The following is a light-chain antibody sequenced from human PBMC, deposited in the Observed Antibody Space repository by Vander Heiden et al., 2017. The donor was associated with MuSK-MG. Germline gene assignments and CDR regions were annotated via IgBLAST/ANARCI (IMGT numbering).Light chain of an antibody. CDR3: QQYNDWPPLT. V-gene: IGKV3-15*01. J-gene: IGKJ4*01. CDR1: QSVGSN. Sequence: EIVMTQSPATLSVSPGERATLSCGASQSVGSNLAWYQQKPGQAPRLLISGASTRATGIPARFSGSGSGTEFTLTISSRQSEDFAVYYCQQYNDWPPLTFGGGTKVEIK. CDR2: GAS.